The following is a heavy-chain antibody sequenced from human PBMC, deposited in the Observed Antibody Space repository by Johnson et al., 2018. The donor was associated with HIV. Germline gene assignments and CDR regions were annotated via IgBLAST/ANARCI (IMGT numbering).Heavy chain of an antibody. CDR2: IYSGGST. Sequence: EVQLVESGGGLVQPGGSLRLSCAASGFTVTSDYMSWDRQAPGQGLEWVSIIYSGGSTYYADSVKGRFTISRDNSKNTLHLQLSSLRPEDTAVYYCARVRVGAFDIWGQGTMVTVSS. CDR3: ARVRVGAFDI. CDR1: GFTVTSDY. J-gene: IGHJ3*02. D-gene: IGHD1-26*01. V-gene: IGHV3-66*02.